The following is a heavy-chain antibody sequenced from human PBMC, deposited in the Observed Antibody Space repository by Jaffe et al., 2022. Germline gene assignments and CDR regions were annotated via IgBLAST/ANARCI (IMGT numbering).Heavy chain of an antibody. Sequence: QVQLQESGPGLVKPSQTLSLTCSVSGGSITSGKYFWSWIRQSAGKGPEWIGRIDTGGNTHYNPSLKSRVTISLDTSKNQFSLKLTSVTAADTAVYFCARDEDLVADTRGWGAIDIWGQGTVVTVSS. J-gene: IGHJ3*02. V-gene: IGHV4-61*02. CDR3: ARDEDLVADTRGWGAIDI. D-gene: IGHD2-15*01. CDR2: IDTGGNT. CDR1: GGSITSGKYF.